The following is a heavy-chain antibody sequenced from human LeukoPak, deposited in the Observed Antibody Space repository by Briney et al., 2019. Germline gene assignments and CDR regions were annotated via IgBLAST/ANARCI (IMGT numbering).Heavy chain of an antibody. CDR2: INPNSGDT. V-gene: IGHV1-2*02. D-gene: IGHD3-22*01. Sequence: ASVKVSCKASGYTFTGYYLHWVRQAPGQGLEWMGWINPNSGDTNYAQKLQGRVTLTRDTSISTAYMELSRLRSDDTAVYYCARIMNYFDSSGYTPEGAFDIWGQGTMVTVTS. CDR1: GYTFTGYY. J-gene: IGHJ3*02. CDR3: ARIMNYFDSSGYTPEGAFDI.